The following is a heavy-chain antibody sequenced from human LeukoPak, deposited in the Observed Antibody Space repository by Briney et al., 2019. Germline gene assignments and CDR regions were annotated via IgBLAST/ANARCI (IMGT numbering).Heavy chain of an antibody. CDR3: VKSHPQWLVPLFDS. Sequence: GRSLRLSCTASGFTFDDYVMHWVRQAPGKGLEWVSGISWNSDTIDYADSVKGRFTISRDNAKNSLYLQMNSLRAEDTAFYYCVKSHPQWLVPLFDSWGQGSLVTVSS. V-gene: IGHV3-9*01. J-gene: IGHJ4*02. CDR1: GFTFDDYV. CDR2: ISWNSDTI. D-gene: IGHD6-19*01.